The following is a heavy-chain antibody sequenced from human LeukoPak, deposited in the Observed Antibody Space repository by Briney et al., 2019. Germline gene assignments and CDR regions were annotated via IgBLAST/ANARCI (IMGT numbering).Heavy chain of an antibody. CDR1: GFTVSSNY. CDR3: ARDQSGFLEWPF. V-gene: IGHV3-66*02. CDR2: IYSGGST. D-gene: IGHD3-3*01. J-gene: IGHJ4*02. Sequence: RPGGSLRLSCAASGFTVSSNYMNWVRQAPGKGLEWASVIYSGGSTYYADSVKGRFTISRDNSKNTLYLQMNSLRAEDTAVYYCARDQSGFLEWPFWGQGTLVTVSS.